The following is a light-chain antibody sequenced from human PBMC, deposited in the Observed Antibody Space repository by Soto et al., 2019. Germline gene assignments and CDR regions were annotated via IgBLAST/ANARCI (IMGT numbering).Light chain of an antibody. CDR1: SSDVGGYNY. V-gene: IGLV2-11*01. CDR3: CSYAGSYNSV. J-gene: IGLJ3*02. Sequence: QSALTQPRSVSGSPGQSVTISCTGTSSDVGGYNYVSWYQQHPGKAPKLMIYDVNKRPSGVPDRFSASKSGNTASLTISGLQAEDEADYYCCSYAGSYNSVFGGGTKLTVL. CDR2: DVN.